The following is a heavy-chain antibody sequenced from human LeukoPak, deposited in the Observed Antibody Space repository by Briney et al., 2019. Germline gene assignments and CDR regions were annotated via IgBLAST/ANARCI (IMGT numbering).Heavy chain of an antibody. Sequence: SETLSLTCTVSGGSISSYYWSWIRQPPGKGLEWIGYIYYSGSTNYNPSLKSRVTISADTSKNQFSLKLSSVTAADTAVYYCARHDTAMVSVDYWGQGTLVTVSS. J-gene: IGHJ4*02. V-gene: IGHV4-59*08. CDR1: GGSISSYY. CDR3: ARHDTAMVSVDY. CDR2: IYYSGST. D-gene: IGHD5-18*01.